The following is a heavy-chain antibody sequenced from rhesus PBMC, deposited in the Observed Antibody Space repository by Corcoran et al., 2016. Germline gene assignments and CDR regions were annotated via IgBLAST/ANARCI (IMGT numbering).Heavy chain of an antibody. CDR1: GYSISSGYG. CDR3: TNSGLDS. J-gene: IGHJ6*01. CDR2: IGGNSGST. V-gene: IGHV4-127*01. Sequence: QVQLQESGPGLVKPSETLSLTCAVSGYSISSGYGWSCIHQPPGKGLEWMGYIGGNSGSTTYNPSLKSRGTISKDTSKNQFSLKLSSVTAADTAVYYCTNSGLDSWGQGVVVTVAS.